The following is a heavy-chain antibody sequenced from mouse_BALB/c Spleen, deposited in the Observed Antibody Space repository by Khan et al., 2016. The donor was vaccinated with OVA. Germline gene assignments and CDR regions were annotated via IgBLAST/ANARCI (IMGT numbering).Heavy chain of an antibody. V-gene: IGHV3-2*02. CDR1: GYSITSDYA. D-gene: IGHD2-3*01. CDR3: ARDGSRYNYAMDY. CDR2: INYSGSA. Sequence: LQESGPGLVKPFQSLSLTCTVTGYSITSDYAWNWIRQFPGNKLEWMGYINYSGSANYNPALKSRISITRDTSKNQFFLQLNSVTTADSASYYCARDGSRYNYAMDYWGQGTSVTVSS. J-gene: IGHJ4*01.